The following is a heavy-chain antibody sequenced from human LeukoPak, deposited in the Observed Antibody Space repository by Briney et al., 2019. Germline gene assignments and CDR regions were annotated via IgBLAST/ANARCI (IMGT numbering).Heavy chain of an antibody. D-gene: IGHD6-13*01. CDR1: GGSISSYY. CDR3: ARGIAAAFPGWFDP. CDR2: IYTSGST. J-gene: IGHJ5*02. Sequence: SETLSLTCTGSGGSISSYYWSWIRQPAGKGLEWIGRIYTSGSTNYNPSLKSRVTMSVDTSKNQFSLKLSSVTAADTAVYYCARGIAAAFPGWFDPWGQGTLVTVSS. V-gene: IGHV4-4*07.